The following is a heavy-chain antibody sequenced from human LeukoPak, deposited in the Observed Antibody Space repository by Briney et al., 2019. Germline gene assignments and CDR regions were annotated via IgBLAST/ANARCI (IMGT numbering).Heavy chain of an antibody. J-gene: IGHJ6*02. Sequence: GGSLRLSCAASGFTFSDYYMSWIRQAPGKGLEWVSYISSSGSTIYYADSVKGRFTISRDNAKNSLYLQMNSLRAEDTAVYYCARFRGYSYGLHYYYYYGMDVWGQGTTVTVSS. D-gene: IGHD5-18*01. V-gene: IGHV3-11*01. CDR2: ISSSGSTI. CDR1: GFTFSDYY. CDR3: ARFRGYSYGLHYYYYYGMDV.